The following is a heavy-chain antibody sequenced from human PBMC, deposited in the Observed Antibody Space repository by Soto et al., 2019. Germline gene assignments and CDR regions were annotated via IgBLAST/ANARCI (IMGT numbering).Heavy chain of an antibody. CDR2: IKQEGSET. D-gene: IGHD3-3*01. CDR3: ARQGRGRFSWYFDL. J-gene: IGHJ2*01. V-gene: IGHV3-7*01. Sequence: ESGGGLVQPGGSLRLSCAASEFIFSTYWMSWVRQAPGKGLEWVATIKQEGSETYYVDSVEGRFSISRDNAKNYLHLQMNSLRVEDTAVYYCARQGRGRFSWYFDLWGRGTLVTVSS. CDR1: EFIFSTYW.